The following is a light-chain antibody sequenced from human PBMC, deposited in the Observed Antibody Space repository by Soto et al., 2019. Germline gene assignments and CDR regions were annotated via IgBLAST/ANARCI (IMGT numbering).Light chain of an antibody. CDR3: MQALQTPPA. CDR1: QTLLHSNGYNY. J-gene: IGKJ2*01. CDR2: LGF. V-gene: IGKV2-28*01. Sequence: DIVMTQSPLSLPVTPGEPASISCRSSQTLLHSNGYNYLDWYLQKPGQSPQLLFYLGFSRASGVPDRFSGSGSGTDFTLKISRVEAEDVGVYYCMQALQTPPAFGQGTKLEIK.